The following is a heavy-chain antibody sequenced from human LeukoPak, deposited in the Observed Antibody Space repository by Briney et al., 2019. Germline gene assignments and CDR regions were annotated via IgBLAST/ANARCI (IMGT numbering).Heavy chain of an antibody. CDR3: ARGVGVYSNYPSYYYYYYMEV. CDR1: GGSFSGYY. D-gene: IGHD4-11*01. Sequence: PSETLSLTCAVYGGSFSGYYWRWIRQPPGKGLEWIGEINHSGSTNYIPSLKSRVTISVETSKKQFSLKLSSVSAADTAVYYCARGVGVYSNYPSYYYYYYMEVWGKGTTVSVSS. V-gene: IGHV4-34*01. CDR2: INHSGST. J-gene: IGHJ6*03.